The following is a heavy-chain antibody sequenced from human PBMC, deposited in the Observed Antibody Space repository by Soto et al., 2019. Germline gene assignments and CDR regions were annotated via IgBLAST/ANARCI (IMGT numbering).Heavy chain of an antibody. V-gene: IGHV1-2*02. CDR1: GYTFTGYY. J-gene: IGHJ4*02. CDR3: ARQTQTHYDFWSGYYPPDY. D-gene: IGHD3-3*01. Sequence: ASVKVSCKASGYTFTGYYMHWVRQAPGQGLEWMGWINPNSGGTNYAQKFQGRVTMTRDTSISTAYMELSRLRSDDTAVYYCARQTQTHYDFWSGYYPPDYWGQGTLVTVSS. CDR2: INPNSGGT.